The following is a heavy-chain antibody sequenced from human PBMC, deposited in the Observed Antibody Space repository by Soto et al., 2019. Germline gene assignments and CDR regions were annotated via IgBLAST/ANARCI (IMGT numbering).Heavy chain of an antibody. D-gene: IGHD3-10*01. CDR1: GGTFSSYA. CDR3: ARDLGITMVRGVIEYYYYYGMDV. CDR2: IIPIFGTA. Sequence: QVQLVQSGAEVKKPGSSVKVSCKASGGTFSSYAISWVRQAPGQGLEWMGGIIPIFGTANYAQKFHGRVTITADESTSTAYMELSSLRSEDTAVYYCARDLGITMVRGVIEYYYYYGMDVWGQGTTVTVSS. J-gene: IGHJ6*02. V-gene: IGHV1-69*01.